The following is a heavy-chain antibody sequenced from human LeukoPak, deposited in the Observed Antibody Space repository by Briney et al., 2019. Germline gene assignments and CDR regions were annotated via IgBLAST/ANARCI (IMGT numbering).Heavy chain of an antibody. Sequence: ASVKVSCKASGYTFTGYYMHWVRQAPGQGLEWMGWINPNSGGTNYAQKFQGRVTMTRDTSISTAYMELSRLRSDHTAVYYCASWGYYGSGSYYKYWGQGTLVTVSS. CDR2: INPNSGGT. J-gene: IGHJ4*02. CDR1: GYTFTGYY. CDR3: ASWGYYGSGSYYKY. D-gene: IGHD3-10*01. V-gene: IGHV1-2*02.